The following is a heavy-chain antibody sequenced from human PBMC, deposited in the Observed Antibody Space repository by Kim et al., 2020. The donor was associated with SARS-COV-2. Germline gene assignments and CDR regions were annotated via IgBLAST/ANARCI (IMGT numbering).Heavy chain of an antibody. D-gene: IGHD1-26*01. CDR3: AAYGQWELRDAFDI. J-gene: IGHJ3*02. Sequence: AQNFQERVTITRDMSTSTAYMELSSLRSEDTAVYYCAAYGQWELRDAFDIWGQGTMVTVSS. V-gene: IGHV1-58*01.